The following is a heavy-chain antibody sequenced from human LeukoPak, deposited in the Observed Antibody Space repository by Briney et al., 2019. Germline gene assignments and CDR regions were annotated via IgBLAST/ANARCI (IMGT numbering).Heavy chain of an antibody. CDR1: GFTFSSYA. J-gene: IGHJ4*02. CDR2: ISDSGSST. CDR3: AKDLRDSTGGYYFDY. D-gene: IGHD2-2*01. V-gene: IGHV3-23*01. Sequence: GGSLRLSCAASGFTFSSYAISWVRLAPGKGLEWVSSISDSGSSTYYADSVKGRFTISRDNSKNTLYLQMNSLRAEDTAVYYCAKDLRDSTGGYYFDYWGQGTLVTVSS.